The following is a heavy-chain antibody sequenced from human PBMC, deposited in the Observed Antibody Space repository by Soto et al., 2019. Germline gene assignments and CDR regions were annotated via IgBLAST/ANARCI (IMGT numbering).Heavy chain of an antibody. CDR3: ASIAAAGTVPTYGMDV. J-gene: IGHJ6*02. Sequence: ETLSLSCSVSGYSISSGYYWGWIRQPPGKGLEWIGSIYHSGSTYYNPSLKSRVTISVDTSKNQFSLKLSSVTAADTAVYYCASIAAAGTVPTYGMDVWGQGTTVTVSS. D-gene: IGHD6-13*01. V-gene: IGHV4-38-2*01. CDR2: IYHSGST. CDR1: GYSISSGYY.